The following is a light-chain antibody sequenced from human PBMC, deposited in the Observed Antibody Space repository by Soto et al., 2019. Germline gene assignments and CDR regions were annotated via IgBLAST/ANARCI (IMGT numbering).Light chain of an antibody. CDR3: QQYNNWPPWT. Sequence: EIVLTQSPATLSLSPGERATLSCRASQSITNYLGWYQQKPGQAPRLLIYATSNRATGIPARFSGSGSGTNFTLTISSLEPEDFSVYYCQQYNNWPPWTFGQGTKVEIK. CDR1: QSITNY. V-gene: IGKV3-11*01. J-gene: IGKJ1*01. CDR2: ATS.